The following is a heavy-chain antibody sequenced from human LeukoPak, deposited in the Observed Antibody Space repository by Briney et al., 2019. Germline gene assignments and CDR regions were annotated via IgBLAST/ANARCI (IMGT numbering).Heavy chain of an antibody. Sequence: GESLKISCKGSGYSFTSYWIGWVRQMPGKGLEWMGIIYPGDSDTRCSPSFQGQVTISADKSISTAYLQWSSLKASDTAMYYCARHIPGYSSGWVVSYFDYWGQGTLVTVSS. V-gene: IGHV5-51*01. CDR3: ARHIPGYSSGWVVSYFDY. CDR1: GYSFTSYW. CDR2: IYPGDSDT. J-gene: IGHJ4*02. D-gene: IGHD6-19*01.